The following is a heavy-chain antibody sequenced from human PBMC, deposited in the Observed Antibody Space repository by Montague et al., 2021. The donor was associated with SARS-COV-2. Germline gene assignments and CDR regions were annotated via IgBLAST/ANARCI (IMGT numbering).Heavy chain of an antibody. J-gene: IGHJ6*02. CDR1: GGSFSGYY. Sequence: SETLSLTCAVYGGSFSGYYWSWIRQPPGKGPEWIGEINHSGSTNYNPSLKSRVTISVDTSKNQFSLKLSSVTAADTAVYYCARVRYYGSGTSLGMDVWAKGPRSPFP. V-gene: IGHV4-34*01. CDR2: INHSGST. D-gene: IGHD3-10*01. CDR3: ARVRYYGSGTSLGMDV.